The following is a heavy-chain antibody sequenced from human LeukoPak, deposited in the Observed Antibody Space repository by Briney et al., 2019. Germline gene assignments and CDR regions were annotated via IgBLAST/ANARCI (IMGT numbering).Heavy chain of an antibody. J-gene: IGHJ3*02. Sequence: GGSLRLSCAASGFTFSSYTMNWVRRAPGKGLEWVSSITSRSFTYYADSVKGRFTISRDNSKNTLYLQMNSLRAEDTAVYYCARDRPYYDILTGYYIGEAFDIWGQGTMVTVSS. CDR1: GFTFSSYT. CDR3: ARDRPYYDILTGYYIGEAFDI. CDR2: ITSRSFT. V-gene: IGHV3-21*04. D-gene: IGHD3-9*01.